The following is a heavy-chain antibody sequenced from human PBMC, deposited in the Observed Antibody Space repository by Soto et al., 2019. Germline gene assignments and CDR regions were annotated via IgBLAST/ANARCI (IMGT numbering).Heavy chain of an antibody. CDR1: GFTFSSYA. J-gene: IGHJ3*02. Sequence: EVQLLESGGGLVQPGGSLRLSCAASGFTFSSYAMSWVRQAPGKGLEWVSAISGSGGSTYYADSVKGRFTISRDNSKNTLYLQMNSLRAEDTAVYYCAKVIEMATILVSGRAFDIWGQGTMVTVSS. V-gene: IGHV3-23*01. CDR2: ISGSGGST. D-gene: IGHD3-16*01. CDR3: AKVIEMATILVSGRAFDI.